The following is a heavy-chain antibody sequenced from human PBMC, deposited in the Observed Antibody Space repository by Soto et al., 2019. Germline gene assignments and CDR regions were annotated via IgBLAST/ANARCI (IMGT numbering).Heavy chain of an antibody. CDR2: ITFSGANI. Sequence: EVQLLESGGGLVQPGGSLRLSCAASGFTFRNYAMSWVRQAPGKGLEWVSTITFSGANINYTDSVKGRFSISRDNSKNTLFLQMNSLRAEDTAVYYCAKKAAYCGGDCYSLFDYWGQGTLVNVSS. V-gene: IGHV3-23*01. D-gene: IGHD2-21*02. J-gene: IGHJ4*02. CDR3: AKKAAYCGGDCYSLFDY. CDR1: GFTFRNYA.